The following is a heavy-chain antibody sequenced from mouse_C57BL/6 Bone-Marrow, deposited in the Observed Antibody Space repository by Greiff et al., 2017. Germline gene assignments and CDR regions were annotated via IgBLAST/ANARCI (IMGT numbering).Heavy chain of an antibody. CDR3: AREQDDYGGGMDY. J-gene: IGHJ4*01. V-gene: IGHV5-16*01. CDR2: INYDGSST. Sequence: EVMLVESEGGLVQPGSSMKLSCTASGFTFSDYYMAWVRQVPEKGLEWVANINYDGSSTYYLDSLKSRFIISRDNAKNILYLQMSSLKSEDTATYYCAREQDDYGGGMDYWCQGTSVTVSS. CDR1: GFTFSDYY. D-gene: IGHD2-4*01.